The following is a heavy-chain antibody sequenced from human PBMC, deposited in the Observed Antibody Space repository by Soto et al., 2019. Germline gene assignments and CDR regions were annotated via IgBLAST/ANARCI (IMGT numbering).Heavy chain of an antibody. Sequence: SETLSLTCTVSGGSISSYYWSWIRQPAGKGLEWIGRIYASGSTNYNPSLKSRVTMSVDTSKNQFSLKLSSVTAADTAVYYCARDGGGGYYDSSGPPPFDYWGQGTLVTVSS. J-gene: IGHJ4*02. CDR2: IYASGST. D-gene: IGHD3-22*01. CDR3: ARDGGGGYYDSSGPPPFDY. CDR1: GGSISSYY. V-gene: IGHV4-4*07.